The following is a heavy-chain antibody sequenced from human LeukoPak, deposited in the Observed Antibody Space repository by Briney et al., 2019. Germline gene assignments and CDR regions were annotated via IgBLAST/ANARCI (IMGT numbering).Heavy chain of an antibody. CDR3: AKAQGYCGGETCQYAVDV. Sequence: GGSLRLSCAASGFIFSDYAMARVRQAPGEGLEWVSGISASGSRTYYADSVKGRFTISRDKSKNTLFLQMNSLRAEDTAVYYCAKAQGYCGGETCQYAVDVWGQGTTVTVSS. CDR1: GFIFSDYA. J-gene: IGHJ6*02. CDR2: ISASGSRT. V-gene: IGHV3-23*01. D-gene: IGHD2-21*01.